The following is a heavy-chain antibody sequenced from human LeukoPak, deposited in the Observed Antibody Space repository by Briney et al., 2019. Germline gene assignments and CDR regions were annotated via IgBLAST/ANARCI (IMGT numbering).Heavy chain of an antibody. J-gene: IGHJ6*03. Sequence: ASVKVSCKASGYTFTSYGISWVRQAPGQGLEWMGWISPYNGNTNYAQKLQDRITMTTDTSTSTAYMELRSLRSDDTAVYFCARNLDRIYYYYMDVWGKGTTVTVSS. CDR2: ISPYNGNT. V-gene: IGHV1-18*01. CDR3: ARNLDRIYYYYMDV. CDR1: GYTFTSYG.